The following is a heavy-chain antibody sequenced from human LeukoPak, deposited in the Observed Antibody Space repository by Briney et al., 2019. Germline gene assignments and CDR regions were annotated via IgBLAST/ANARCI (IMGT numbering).Heavy chain of an antibody. V-gene: IGHV1-69*13. D-gene: IGHD2-15*01. CDR1: GYTLTELS. J-gene: IGHJ3*02. CDR2: IIPIFGTA. Sequence: ASVKVSCKVSGYTLTELSMHWVRQAPGQGLEWMGGIIPIFGTANYAQKFQGRVTITADESTSTAYMELSSLRSEDTAVYYCARDRSLICSGGSCYSGDAFDIWGQGTMVTVSS. CDR3: ARDRSLICSGGSCYSGDAFDI.